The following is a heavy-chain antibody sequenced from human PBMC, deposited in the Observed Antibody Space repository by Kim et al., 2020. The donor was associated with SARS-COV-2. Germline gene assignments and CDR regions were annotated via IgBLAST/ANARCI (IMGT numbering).Heavy chain of an antibody. V-gene: IGHV3-7*01. J-gene: IGHJ6*02. Sequence: EKYYVDAVTGRLAISRANAKNSLYLQMNSLRAEDTAVYYCARELYGMDVWGQGTTVTVSS. CDR2: EK. CDR3: ARELYGMDV.